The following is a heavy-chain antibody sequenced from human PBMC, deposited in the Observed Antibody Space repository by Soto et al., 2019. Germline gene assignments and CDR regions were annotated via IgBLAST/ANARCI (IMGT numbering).Heavy chain of an antibody. CDR2: ISDTGLSI. D-gene: IGHD1-26*01. V-gene: IGHV3-23*01. CDR1: GFTFGSYA. Sequence: EVQLLESGGHLIQPGGSLRLACAASGFTFGSYAMHWVRQAPGKGLEWVSGISDTGLSIYYADSVKGRFTISRDNSKNTLYVQMNSLRADDTAMYYCAKQVNYRGIVSGLEFRGQGALVTVSS. CDR3: AKQVNYRGIVSGLEF. J-gene: IGHJ4*02.